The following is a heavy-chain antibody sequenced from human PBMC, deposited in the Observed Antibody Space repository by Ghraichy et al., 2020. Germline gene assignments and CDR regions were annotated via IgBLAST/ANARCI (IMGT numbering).Heavy chain of an antibody. CDR1: GFTFSRNA. J-gene: IGHJ4*02. CDR2: ITSGGGGGT. D-gene: IGHD2-15*01. Sequence: GESLNISCVASGFTFSRNAMNWVRQAPGKGLEWVSGITSGGGGGTKYVVSVKGRFTISRDNSKNMLYLQMNSLRVEDTALYYCARDSYGTPDFWGQGTLVTVSS. V-gene: IGHV3-23*01. CDR3: ARDSYGTPDF.